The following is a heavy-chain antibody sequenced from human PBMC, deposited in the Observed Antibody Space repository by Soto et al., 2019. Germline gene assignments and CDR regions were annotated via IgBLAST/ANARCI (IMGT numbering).Heavy chain of an antibody. CDR1: GGAISSYA. J-gene: IGHJ4*02. CDR3: ARDPAVDVGPTYFDH. Sequence: QVQLVQSGAEVKKPGSSVKVSCKAIGGAISSYAISWVRQAPGQGLEWMGGIIPVSGTTTYAQKFQARVTITADESTTSAYMELSSLRSEDTAVYYCARDPAVDVGPTYFDHWGQGTPVTVSP. CDR2: IIPVSGTT. D-gene: IGHD1-26*01. V-gene: IGHV1-69*01.